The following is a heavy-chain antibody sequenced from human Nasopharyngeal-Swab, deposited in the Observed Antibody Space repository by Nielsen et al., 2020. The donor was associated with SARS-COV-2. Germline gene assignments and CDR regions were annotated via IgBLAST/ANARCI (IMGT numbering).Heavy chain of an antibody. V-gene: IGHV4-34*01. CDR3: ARFPQSKGHYDFWSGYRRHHFDY. CDR2: INHSGST. J-gene: IGHJ4*02. D-gene: IGHD3-3*01. Sequence: WIRQPPGKGLEWIGEINHSGSTNYNPSLKSRVTISVDTSKNQFSLKVSSVTAADTAVYYCARFPQSKGHYDFWSGYRRHHFDYWGQGTLVTVSS.